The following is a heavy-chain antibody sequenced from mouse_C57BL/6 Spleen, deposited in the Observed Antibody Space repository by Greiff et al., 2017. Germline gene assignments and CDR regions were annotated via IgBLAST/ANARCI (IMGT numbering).Heavy chain of an antibody. J-gene: IGHJ2*01. CDR2: IHPNSGST. D-gene: IGHD1-1*01. V-gene: IGHV1-64*01. CDR1: GYTFTSYW. Sequence: QVHVKQSGAELVKPGASVKLSCKASGYTFTSYWMHWVKQRPGQGLEWIGMIHPNSGSTNYNEKFKSKATLTVDKSSSPAYMQLSSLTSEDSAVYYCARGDGSSPIDYWGQGTTLTVSS. CDR3: ARGDGSSPIDY.